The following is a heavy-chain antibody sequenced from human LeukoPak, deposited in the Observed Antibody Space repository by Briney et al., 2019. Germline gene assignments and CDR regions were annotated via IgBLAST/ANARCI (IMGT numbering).Heavy chain of an antibody. CDR1: GGSFSGYY. Sequence: SETLSLTCAVYGGSFSGYYWNWIRQPPGKGLEWIGEINHSGSTNYNPSLKSRVTISVDTSKNQFSLKLSSVTAADTAVYYCARLVTEYFDYWGQGTLVTVSS. CDR3: ARLVTEYFDY. CDR2: INHSGST. J-gene: IGHJ4*02. V-gene: IGHV4-34*01. D-gene: IGHD2-21*02.